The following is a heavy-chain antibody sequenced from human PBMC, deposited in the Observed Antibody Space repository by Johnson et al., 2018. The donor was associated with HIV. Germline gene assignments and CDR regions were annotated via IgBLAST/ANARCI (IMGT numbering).Heavy chain of an antibody. Sequence: QVQLVESGGGVVQPGRYLRLSCAASGFTFSTYAMHWVRQAPGKGLEWVAVISYDGSNKYYADSVKGRFTISRDNSKNTLYLQMNSLRAEDTAVYYCARDFMYAFDIWGQGTMVTVSS. CDR3: ARDFMYAFDI. J-gene: IGHJ3*02. CDR2: ISYDGSNK. D-gene: IGHD3-10*02. CDR1: GFTFSTYA. V-gene: IGHV3-30*04.